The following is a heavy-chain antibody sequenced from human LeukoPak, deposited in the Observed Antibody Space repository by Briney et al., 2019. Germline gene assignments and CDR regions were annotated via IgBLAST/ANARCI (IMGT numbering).Heavy chain of an antibody. V-gene: IGHV3-48*03. D-gene: IGHD3-10*01. J-gene: IGHJ4*02. CDR3: ARDPAGVDY. Sequence: QPGGSLRLSCAASAFTFSSYEMSWVRQAPGKGLEWVSYISGSGNTVCYADSVKGRFTISRDNAKNSLYLQMSSLRAEDTAVYYCARDPAGVDYWGQGTLVTVSS. CDR2: ISGSGNTV. CDR1: AFTFSSYE.